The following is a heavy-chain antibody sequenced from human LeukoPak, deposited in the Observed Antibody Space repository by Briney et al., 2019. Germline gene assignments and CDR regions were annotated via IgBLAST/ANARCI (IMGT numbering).Heavy chain of an antibody. J-gene: IGHJ4*02. CDR1: GGSISSGDYY. D-gene: IGHD3-22*01. V-gene: IGHV4-30-4*01. CDR2: IYYSGST. Sequence: SQTLSLTCSVSGGSISSGDYYWSWIRQPPGKGLEWIGYIYYSGSTYYNPSLKSRVTISVDTSKNQFSLRLSSVTAADTAVYYCARLDSSGYYPTYYFDYWGQGTLVTVSP. CDR3: ARLDSSGYYPTYYFDY.